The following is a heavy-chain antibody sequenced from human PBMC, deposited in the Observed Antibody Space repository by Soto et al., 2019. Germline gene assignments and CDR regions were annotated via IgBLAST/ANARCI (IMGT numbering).Heavy chain of an antibody. V-gene: IGHV4-30-2*01. Sequence: QLQLQESGSGLVKPSQTLSLTCTVSGGSISSGDYYWSWLRQPPGKGLEWIGYIYHSGSTYFNPSLRSRFSISVYRAENNFSLRLSSVTAADTAMYYYARVSDGDWSLGRSWFDHWGQGMLVTVSS. D-gene: IGHD4-17*01. CDR3: ARVSDGDWSLGRSWFDH. CDR2: IYHSGST. CDR1: GGSISSGDYY. J-gene: IGHJ5*02.